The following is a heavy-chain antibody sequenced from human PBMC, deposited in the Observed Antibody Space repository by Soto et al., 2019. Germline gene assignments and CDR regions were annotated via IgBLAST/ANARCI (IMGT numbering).Heavy chain of an antibody. V-gene: IGHV3-11*01. CDR2: ITISGSTI. Sequence: GGSLRLSCVASGFTFSDYDMTWIRQAPGKGLEWVSYITISGSTIYYADSVKGRFTISRDNAKNSLYLQMNSLRAEDTAVYYCAGRFGESPPGSWGQGTLVTVSS. CDR1: GFTFSDYD. J-gene: IGHJ4*02. D-gene: IGHD3-10*01. CDR3: AGRFGESPPGS.